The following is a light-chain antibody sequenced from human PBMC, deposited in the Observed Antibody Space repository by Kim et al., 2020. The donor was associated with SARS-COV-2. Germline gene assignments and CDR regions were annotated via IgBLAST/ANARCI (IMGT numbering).Light chain of an antibody. CDR3: QSYDTALSAVV. CDR1: GPNLGAGFD. V-gene: IGLV1-40*01. Sequence: QSVTVPCTGSGPNLGAGFDVHWYQQLPGAAPKLLIYHNANRPSGVPDRFSGSKSGTTASLAITGLLAEDEADYYCQSYDTALSAVVFGGGTQLTVL. J-gene: IGLJ2*01. CDR2: HNA.